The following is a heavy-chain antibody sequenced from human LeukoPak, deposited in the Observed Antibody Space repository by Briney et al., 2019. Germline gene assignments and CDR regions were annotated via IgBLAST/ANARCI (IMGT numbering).Heavy chain of an antibody. J-gene: IGHJ4*02. CDR2: INSDGSST. CDR1: GFTFSSYW. Sequence: GGSLRLSCAASGFTFSSYWMHWVRQAPGKGLVWVSRINSDGSSTSYADSVKGRFTISRDNSKNTLYLQMNSLRAEDTAVYYCAKNPSVLRYFDWLPQHYFDYWGQGTLVTVSS. V-gene: IGHV3-74*01. CDR3: AKNPSVLRYFDWLPQHYFDY. D-gene: IGHD3-9*01.